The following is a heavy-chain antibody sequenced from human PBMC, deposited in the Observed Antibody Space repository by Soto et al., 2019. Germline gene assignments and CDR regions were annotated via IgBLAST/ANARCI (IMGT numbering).Heavy chain of an antibody. CDR3: ARDFLAEYYFDY. V-gene: IGHV4-31*03. Sequence: QVQLQESGPGLVKPSQTLSLTCTVSGGSISSGGYYWSWIRQHPGKGLEWIGYIYYSGSTYYNPSLESRVTISVDTSKNQFSLKLSSVTAADTAVYYCARDFLAEYYFDYWGQGTLVTVSS. J-gene: IGHJ4*02. CDR1: GGSISSGGYY. D-gene: IGHD3-3*01. CDR2: IYYSGST.